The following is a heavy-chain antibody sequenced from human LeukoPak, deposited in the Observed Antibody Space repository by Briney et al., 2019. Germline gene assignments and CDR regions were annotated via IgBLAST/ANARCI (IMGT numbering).Heavy chain of an antibody. CDR2: IYPGDSDA. Sequence: KPGESLKISCKGSGYSFTIYWIAWVRQMSGKGLEWMGVIYPGDSDARYSPSFQGQVTISVDKSISTAYLQWTSLKASDTAMYYCARSSDYVFDYWGQGTLVTVSS. V-gene: IGHV5-51*01. D-gene: IGHD4-17*01. J-gene: IGHJ4*02. CDR1: GYSFTIYW. CDR3: ARSSDYVFDY.